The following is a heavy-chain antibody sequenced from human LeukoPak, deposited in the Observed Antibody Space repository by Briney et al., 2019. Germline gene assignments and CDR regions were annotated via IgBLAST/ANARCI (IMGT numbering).Heavy chain of an antibody. D-gene: IGHD6-19*01. CDR1: GYTFTSYG. J-gene: IGHJ4*01. CDR2: ISAYNGNT. Sequence: ASVTVSCKASGYTFTSYGISWVRQAPGQGLERMGWISAYNGNTNNAQKLQGRVAITTDTSTSTAYMELRSLRSDDTAVYYCARDFGIAVAGPWYWGQGTLVTVSS. CDR3: ARDFGIAVAGPWY. V-gene: IGHV1-18*04.